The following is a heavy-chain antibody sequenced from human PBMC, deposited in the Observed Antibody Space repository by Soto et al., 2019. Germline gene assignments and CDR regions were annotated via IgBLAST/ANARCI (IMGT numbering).Heavy chain of an antibody. CDR1: GGSISGYY. CDR3: TRPPPVAFFENALDF. D-gene: IGHD3-3*01. J-gene: IGHJ6*02. V-gene: IGHV4-59*08. CDR2: IYYNGYT. Sequence: QVQLQESGPGLVKPSETLSLTCSVSGGSISGYYWSWIRQPPGKGLEWIGYIYYNGYTIYSQSLTSRITITVHTSTNHFPLMFTSVTAADTAIYYCTRPPPVAFFENALDFWAHGTTVTVSS.